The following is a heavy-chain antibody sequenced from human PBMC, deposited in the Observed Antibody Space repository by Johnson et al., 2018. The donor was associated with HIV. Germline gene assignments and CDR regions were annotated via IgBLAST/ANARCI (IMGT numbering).Heavy chain of an antibody. CDR1: GFTFSSYA. Sequence: QVQLVESGGGVVQPGESLRLSCAASGFTFSSYAMHWVRQATGKGLEWVAFIRYDGSNKYYADSVKGRFTISRDNSKNTLYLQMNSLRAEDTAVYYCAKERSGSYSGADAFDIWGQGTMVTVSS. CDR2: IRYDGSNK. V-gene: IGHV3-30*02. D-gene: IGHD1-26*01. CDR3: AKERSGSYSGADAFDI. J-gene: IGHJ3*02.